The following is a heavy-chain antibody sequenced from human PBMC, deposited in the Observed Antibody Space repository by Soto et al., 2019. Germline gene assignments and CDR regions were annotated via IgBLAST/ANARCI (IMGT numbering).Heavy chain of an antibody. D-gene: IGHD1-1*01. CDR2: IYYSGST. Sequence: SETLSLTCSVSVGSISSPTYYWGWIRQPPGKGLEWIGSIYYSGSTYYSPSLKSRVTISVDTSKNQFSLKVSSVTAADTAVYYCARLPGITTSRRDYWGQGTLVTVSS. J-gene: IGHJ4*02. CDR1: VGSISSPTYY. V-gene: IGHV4-39*01. CDR3: ARLPGITTSRRDY.